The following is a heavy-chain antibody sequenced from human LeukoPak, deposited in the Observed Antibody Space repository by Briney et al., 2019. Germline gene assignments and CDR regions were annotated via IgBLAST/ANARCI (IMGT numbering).Heavy chain of an antibody. J-gene: IGHJ5*01. CDR2: IIPIFGTA. V-gene: IGHV1-69*13. D-gene: IGHD6-13*01. Sequence: ASVKVSCKASGGTFSSYAISWVRQAPGQGLEWMGGIIPIFGTANYAQKFQGRVTITADESTSTAYMELSSLRSEDTAVYYCARAGGIAAELDSWGQGTLVTVSS. CDR1: GGTFSSYA. CDR3: ARAGGIAAELDS.